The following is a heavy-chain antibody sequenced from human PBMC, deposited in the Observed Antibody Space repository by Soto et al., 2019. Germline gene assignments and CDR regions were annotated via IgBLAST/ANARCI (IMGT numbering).Heavy chain of an antibody. Sequence: SVKVSCKASGGTFSSYAISWVRQAPGRGLEWMGGIIPIFGTANYAQKFQGRVTITADESTSTAYMELSSLRSEDTAVYYCARGLWYDSSGSEGYFQHWGQGTLVTVSS. J-gene: IGHJ1*01. CDR2: IIPIFGTA. CDR3: ARGLWYDSSGSEGYFQH. CDR1: GGTFSSYA. D-gene: IGHD3-22*01. V-gene: IGHV1-69*13.